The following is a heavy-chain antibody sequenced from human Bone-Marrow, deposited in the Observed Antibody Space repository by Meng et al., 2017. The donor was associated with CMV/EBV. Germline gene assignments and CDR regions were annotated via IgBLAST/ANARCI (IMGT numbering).Heavy chain of an antibody. V-gene: IGHV3-48*04. CDR1: GFTFSSYS. Sequence: GGSLRLSCAASGFTFSSYSMNWVRQAPGKGLEWVSYISSSSTIYYADSVKGRFTISRDNAKNSLYLQMNSLRAEDTAVYYCARKDFWSGYHWGQGTLVTVSS. J-gene: IGHJ5*02. CDR3: ARKDFWSGYH. D-gene: IGHD3-3*01. CDR2: ISSSSTI.